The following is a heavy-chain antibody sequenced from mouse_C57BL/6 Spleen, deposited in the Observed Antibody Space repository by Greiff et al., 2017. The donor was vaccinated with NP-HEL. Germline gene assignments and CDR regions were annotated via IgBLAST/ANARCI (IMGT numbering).Heavy chain of an antibody. V-gene: IGHV1-72*01. CDR3: ARASSIYYYGSSYGYFDV. D-gene: IGHD1-1*01. Sequence: QVQLQQSGAELVKPGASVKLSCKASGYTFTSYWMHWVKQRPGRGLEWIGRIDPNSGGTKYNEKFKSKATLTVDKPSSTAYMQLSSLTSEDSAVYYCARASSIYYYGSSYGYFDVWGTGTTVTVSS. CDR1: GYTFTSYW. J-gene: IGHJ1*03. CDR2: IDPNSGGT.